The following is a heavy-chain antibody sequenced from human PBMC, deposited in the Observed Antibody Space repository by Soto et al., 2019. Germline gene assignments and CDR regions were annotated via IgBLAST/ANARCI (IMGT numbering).Heavy chain of an antibody. Sequence: SETLSLTCTVSGGSISSYYWSWIRQPPGKGLEWIGYIYYSGSTNYNPSLKSRVTISVDTSKNQFSLKLSSVTAADTAVYYCAREVDYDSSGPYYYYGMDVWGQGTTVTVSS. CDR2: IYYSGST. V-gene: IGHV4-59*01. D-gene: IGHD3-22*01. CDR3: AREVDYDSSGPYYYYGMDV. J-gene: IGHJ6*02. CDR1: GGSISSYY.